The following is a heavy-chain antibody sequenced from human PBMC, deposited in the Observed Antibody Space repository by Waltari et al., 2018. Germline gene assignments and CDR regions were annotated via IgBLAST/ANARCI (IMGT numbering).Heavy chain of an antibody. J-gene: IGHJ6*02. CDR1: GGTFSSYA. V-gene: IGHV1-69*01. Sequence: QVQLVQSGAEVKKPGSSVKVSCKASGGTFSSYAISWVRQAPGQGLEWMGGIIPSFGTANYAQKFQGRVTITADESTSTAYMELSSLRSEDTAVYYCAREWGYSYGKTETYGMDVWGQGTTVTVSS. D-gene: IGHD5-18*01. CDR3: AREWGYSYGKTETYGMDV. CDR2: IIPSFGTA.